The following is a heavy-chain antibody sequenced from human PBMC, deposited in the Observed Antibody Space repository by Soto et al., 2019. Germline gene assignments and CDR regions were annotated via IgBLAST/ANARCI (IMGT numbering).Heavy chain of an antibody. J-gene: IGHJ4*02. CDR3: ARCSSTSCYQAFHI. CDR1: GYTFSDCR. D-gene: IGHD2-2*01. V-gene: IGHV1-46*01. Sequence: ASVKVSCKASGYTFSDCRMHWVRQAPGQGLEWMGIINPSGGATTYAQKFQGRVTMTRDTSTSTAYMDLSSLRSEDTAVYYCARCSSTSCYQAFHICGQGTLVTVSS. CDR2: INPSGGAT.